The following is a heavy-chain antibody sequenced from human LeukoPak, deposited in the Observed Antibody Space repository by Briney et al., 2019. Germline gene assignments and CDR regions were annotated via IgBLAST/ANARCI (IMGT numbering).Heavy chain of an antibody. J-gene: IGHJ4*02. CDR1: GGSISSSSYY. D-gene: IGHD3-9*01. Sequence: RSSETLSLTCTVSGGSISSSSYYWGWIRQPPGKGLEWIGSIYYSGSTYYNPSLKSRVTISVDTSKNQCSLKLSSVTAADTAVYYCARVGGLPYYDILTGSKDHYFDYWGQGTLVTVSS. V-gene: IGHV4-39*07. CDR2: IYYSGST. CDR3: ARVGGLPYYDILTGSKDHYFDY.